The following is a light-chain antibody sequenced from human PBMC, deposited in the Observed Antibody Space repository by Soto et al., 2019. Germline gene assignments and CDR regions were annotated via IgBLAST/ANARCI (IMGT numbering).Light chain of an antibody. Sequence: EIVLTQSPGTLSLSPGERATLSCRASQSVRYNYLAWYQQKPGQAPRLLIYGASTRATGIPDRFSGSGSGTDFTLTISRLETEDFAVYYCHQYDRSPPITFGPGTKVDI. CDR1: QSVRYNY. CDR2: GAS. J-gene: IGKJ3*01. CDR3: HQYDRSPPIT. V-gene: IGKV3-20*01.